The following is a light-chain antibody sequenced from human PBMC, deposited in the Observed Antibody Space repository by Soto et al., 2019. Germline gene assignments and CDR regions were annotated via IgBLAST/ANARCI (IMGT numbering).Light chain of an antibody. J-gene: IGLJ1*01. CDR3: CSFAGSYSYV. V-gene: IGLV2-11*01. CDR1: SSDVGRYDY. Sequence: QSALTQPRSVSASPGQSVTISCTGTSSDVGRYDYVSWYQQHPGKAPKLIVDDVTERPSGVPDRFSCSKSGNTASLNISGLQADDEADYSCCSFAGSYSYVFGTGTKFTVL. CDR2: DVT.